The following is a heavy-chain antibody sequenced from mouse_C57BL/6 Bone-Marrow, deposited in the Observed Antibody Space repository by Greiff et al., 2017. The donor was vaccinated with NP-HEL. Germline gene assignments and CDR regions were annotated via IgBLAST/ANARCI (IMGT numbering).Heavy chain of an antibody. CDR1: GYTFTDYY. Sequence: VKLMESGPELVKPGASVKISCKASGYTFTDYYINWVKQRPGQGLEWIGWIFPGSGSTYYNEKFKGKATLTVDKSSSTAYMLLSSLTSEDSAVYFCARRRGVGGSFAYWGQGTLVTVSA. J-gene: IGHJ3*01. V-gene: IGHV1-75*01. D-gene: IGHD3-3*01. CDR3: ARRRGVGGSFAY. CDR2: IFPGSGST.